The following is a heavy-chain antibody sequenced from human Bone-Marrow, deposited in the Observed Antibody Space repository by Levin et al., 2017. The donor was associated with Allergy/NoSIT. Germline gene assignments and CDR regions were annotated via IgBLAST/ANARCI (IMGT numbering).Heavy chain of an antibody. V-gene: IGHV4-39*07. CDR1: DVSIRSTSAY. J-gene: IGHJ6*02. CDR3: ARLRVGATRYYYHGMDV. CDR2: ITYSGTT. D-gene: IGHD1-26*01. Sequence: PSETLSLTCTVSDVSIRSTSAYWGWVRQPPGTGLEWIGTITYSGTTYYNPSLKSRLTISSDTSKNQFSLMLSSVTAADTAIYYCARLRVGATRYYYHGMDVWGQGTTVSVSS.